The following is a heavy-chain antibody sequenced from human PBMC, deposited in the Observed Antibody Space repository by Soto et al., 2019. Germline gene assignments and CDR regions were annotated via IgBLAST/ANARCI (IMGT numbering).Heavy chain of an antibody. D-gene: IGHD6-19*01. Sequence: QVQLVESGGGVVQPGRSLRLSCAASGFTFSSYGMHWVRQAPGKGLEWVAVIWYDGSNKYYADSVKGRFTISRDNSKNTLYLQMNSLRAVDTAVYYCARSRSGWYRNDALDIWGQGTMVTVSS. J-gene: IGHJ3*02. CDR2: IWYDGSNK. CDR1: GFTFSSYG. CDR3: ARSRSGWYRNDALDI. V-gene: IGHV3-33*01.